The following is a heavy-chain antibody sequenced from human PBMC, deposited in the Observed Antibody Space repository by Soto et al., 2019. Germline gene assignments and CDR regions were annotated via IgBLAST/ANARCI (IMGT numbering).Heavy chain of an antibody. J-gene: IGHJ6*03. Sequence: ASVKVSCKVSGYTLTELSMHWVRQAPGKGLEWMGGFDPEDGETIYAQKFQGRVTMTEDTSTDTAYMELSSLRSEDTAVYYCATGVSSWSGAGYYYYMDVWGKGTTVTVSS. V-gene: IGHV1-24*01. CDR1: GYTLTELS. CDR3: ATGVSSWSGAGYYYYMDV. D-gene: IGHD6-13*01. CDR2: FDPEDGET.